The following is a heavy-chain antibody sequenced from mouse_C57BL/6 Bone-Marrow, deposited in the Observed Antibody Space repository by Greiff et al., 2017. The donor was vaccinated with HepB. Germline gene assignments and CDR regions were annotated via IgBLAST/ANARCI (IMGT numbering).Heavy chain of an antibody. J-gene: IGHJ1*03. D-gene: IGHD1-1*01. V-gene: IGHV10-1*01. CDR3: VRLRLLRTAYWYFDV. CDR2: IRSKSNNYAT. Sequence: EVMLVESGGGLVQPKGSLKLSCAASGFSFNTYAMNWVRQAPGKGLEWVARIRSKSNNYATYYADSVKDRFTISRDDSESMLYLQMNNLKTEDTAMYYCVRLRLLRTAYWYFDVWGTGTTVTVSS. CDR1: GFSFNTYA.